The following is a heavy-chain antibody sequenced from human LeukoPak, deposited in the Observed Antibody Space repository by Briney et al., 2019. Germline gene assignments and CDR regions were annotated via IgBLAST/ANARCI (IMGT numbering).Heavy chain of an antibody. V-gene: IGHV4-38-2*02. Sequence: SETLSLTCAVSGYSISSGYSWDWIRQSPGKGLEWIGNIYSSGSTNYNPSLKSRVTMSVDTSKNQFSLKLSSVTAADTAVYYCARDCGGYCSGGSCYTFCYWGQGTLVTVSS. D-gene: IGHD2-15*01. J-gene: IGHJ4*02. CDR2: IYSSGST. CDR3: ARDCGGYCSGGSCYTFCY. CDR1: GYSISSGYS.